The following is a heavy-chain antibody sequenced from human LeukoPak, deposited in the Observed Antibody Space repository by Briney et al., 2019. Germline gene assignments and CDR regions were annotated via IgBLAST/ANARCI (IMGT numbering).Heavy chain of an antibody. CDR3: MSLTQNAFDI. CDR1: GFTFSISA. V-gene: IGHV3-73*01. CDR2: IRSKANNYAT. J-gene: IGHJ3*02. Sequence: PGGSLILSCAASGFTFSISAMHWVRQASGKGLEWVGRIRSKANNYATAFAASVKGRFTISRDDSKNTVYLQMNSLKTEDTAVYYCMSLTQNAFDIWGQGTMVTVSS.